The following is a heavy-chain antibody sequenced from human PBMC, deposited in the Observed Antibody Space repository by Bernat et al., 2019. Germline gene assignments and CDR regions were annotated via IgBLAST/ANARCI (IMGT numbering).Heavy chain of an antibody. CDR2: INSVGSST. J-gene: IGHJ6*02. Sequence: EVQLVESGGGLVQPGGSLRLSCAASGFTFSSYWMHWVRHAPGKGLVWVSRINSVGSSTSYADSVKGRFTISRDNAKNTLYLQMNSLRAEDTAVYYCARDQYYDFWSGYAVTYYYYGMDVWGQGTTVTVSS. CDR3: ARDQYYDFWSGYAVTYYYYGMDV. D-gene: IGHD3-3*01. CDR1: GFTFSSYW. V-gene: IGHV3-74*01.